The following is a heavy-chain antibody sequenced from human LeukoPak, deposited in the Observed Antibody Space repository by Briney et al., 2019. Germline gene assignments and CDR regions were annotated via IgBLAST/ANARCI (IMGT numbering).Heavy chain of an antibody. J-gene: IGHJ4*02. V-gene: IGHV3-23*01. CDR3: AKGAEYFDY. Sequence: GGSLRLSCAASGFAFSAYYMSWVRQAPGKGLEWVSTFSGSGGSTYYADSVKGRFTISRDNSKNTLYLQMNSLRAEDTAVYYCAKGAEYFDYWGQGTLVTVSS. CDR2: FSGSGGST. D-gene: IGHD1-26*01. CDR1: GFAFSAYY.